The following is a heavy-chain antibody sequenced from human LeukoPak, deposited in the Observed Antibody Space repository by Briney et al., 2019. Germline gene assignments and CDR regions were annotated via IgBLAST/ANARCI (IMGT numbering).Heavy chain of an antibody. CDR1: GGTFSSYA. D-gene: IGHD6-6*01. CDR2: IIPIFGTA. Sequence: SVKVSCKASGGTFSSYAISWVRQAPGQGLEWMGGIIPIFGTANYAQKFQGRVTITADESTSTAYMELSSLRSEDTAVYYCARETEEYSSSSPPFDYWGQGTLVTVSS. CDR3: ARETEEYSSSSPPFDY. J-gene: IGHJ4*02. V-gene: IGHV1-69*01.